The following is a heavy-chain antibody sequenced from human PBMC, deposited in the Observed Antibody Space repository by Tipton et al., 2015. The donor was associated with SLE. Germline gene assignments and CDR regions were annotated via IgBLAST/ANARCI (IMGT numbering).Heavy chain of an antibody. CDR1: GGSISSSSYY. CDR3: ASAPYYDFWSACDY. V-gene: IGHV4-39*01. D-gene: IGHD3-3*01. Sequence: TLSLTCTVSGGSISSSSYYWGWIRQPPGKGLEWIGSIYYSGSTYYNPSLKSRVTISVDTSKNQFSVKLSSVTAADTAVYYCASAPYYDFWSACDYWGQGTLVTVSS. J-gene: IGHJ4*02. CDR2: IYYSGST.